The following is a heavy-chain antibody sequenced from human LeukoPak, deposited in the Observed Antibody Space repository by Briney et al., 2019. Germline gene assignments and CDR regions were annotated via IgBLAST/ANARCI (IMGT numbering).Heavy chain of an antibody. CDR3: ARGMYSSGWYKTYYFDY. J-gene: IGHJ4*02. CDR1: GYTFSSYA. CDR2: INTNTGNP. Sequence: ASVKVSRKASGYTFSSYAINWVRQAPGQGLEWMGWINTNTGNPTYAQGFTGRFVFSLDTSVSTTYLQISSLKAEDTAVYYCARGMYSSGWYKTYYFDYWGQGTLVTVSS. V-gene: IGHV7-4-1*02. D-gene: IGHD6-19*01.